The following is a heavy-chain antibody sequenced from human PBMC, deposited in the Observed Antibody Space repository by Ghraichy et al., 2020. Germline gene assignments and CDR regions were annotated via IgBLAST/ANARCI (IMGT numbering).Heavy chain of an antibody. CDR3: AKGKDIVVVPAAMCCFQH. CDR1: GFTFSSYA. D-gene: IGHD2-2*01. CDR2: ISGSGGST. V-gene: IGHV3-23*01. Sequence: GSLRLSCAASGFTFSSYAMSWVRQAPGKGLELVSAISGSGGSTYYADSVKGRFTISRDNSKNTLYLQMNSLRAEDTAVYYCAKGKDIVVVPAAMCCFQHWGQGTLVTVSS. J-gene: IGHJ1*01.